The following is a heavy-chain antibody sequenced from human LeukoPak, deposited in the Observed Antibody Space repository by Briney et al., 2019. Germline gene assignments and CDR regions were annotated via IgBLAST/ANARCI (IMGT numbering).Heavy chain of an antibody. CDR1: GGTFSSYA. CDR2: ISPIFGTA. CDR3: ARGGYYDSSDMGSAFDI. D-gene: IGHD3-22*01. J-gene: IGHJ3*02. Sequence: SVKVSCKASGGTFSSYAISWVRQAPGQRLEWMGGISPIFGTADYAQKFQGRVTITADESTSTAYMELSSLRSEDTAVYYCARGGYYDSSDMGSAFDIWGQGTLVTVSS. V-gene: IGHV1-69*13.